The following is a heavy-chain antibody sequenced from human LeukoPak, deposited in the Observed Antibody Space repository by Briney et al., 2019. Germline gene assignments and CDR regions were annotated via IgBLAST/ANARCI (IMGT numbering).Heavy chain of an antibody. Sequence: APVKVSCKASGYTFTSYGISWVRQAPGQGLEWMGWISAYNGNTNYAQKLQGRVTMTTDTSTSTAYMELRSLRSDDTAVYYCARDGVAARPIDYYYYMDVWGKGTTVTVSS. D-gene: IGHD6-6*01. CDR1: GYTFTSYG. J-gene: IGHJ6*03. CDR3: ARDGVAARPIDYYYYMDV. CDR2: ISAYNGNT. V-gene: IGHV1-18*01.